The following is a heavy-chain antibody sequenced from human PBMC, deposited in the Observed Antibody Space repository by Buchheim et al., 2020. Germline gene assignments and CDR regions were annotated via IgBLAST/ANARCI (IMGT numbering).Heavy chain of an antibody. CDR2: IKQDGSDK. V-gene: IGHV3-7*01. CDR3: ARGPIQLWLPWVY. J-gene: IGHJ4*02. D-gene: IGHD5-18*01. CDR1: GFTFSSYW. Sequence: EVQLVESGGGLVQPGGSLRLSCAASGFTFSSYWMSWVRQAPGKGLEWVANIKQDGSDKYYVDSVKGRFTISRDTDKNSLYLQMNSLRAEDTAVYYCARGPIQLWLPWVYWGQGTL.